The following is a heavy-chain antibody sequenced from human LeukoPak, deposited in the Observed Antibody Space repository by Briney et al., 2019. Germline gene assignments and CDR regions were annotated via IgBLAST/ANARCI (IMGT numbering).Heavy chain of an antibody. D-gene: IGHD3-3*01. Sequence: GGSLRLSCAASGFPFSSHWLSWFRQSPGRGLEWVAHINSDGSEKNYVDSVKGRFTISRDNAKNSLYLQMNSLRAGDTAVYYCARENYDFWSGSLDYWGQGTLVTVSS. J-gene: IGHJ4*02. CDR3: ARENYDFWSGSLDY. CDR2: INSDGSEK. CDR1: GFPFSSHW. V-gene: IGHV3-7*01.